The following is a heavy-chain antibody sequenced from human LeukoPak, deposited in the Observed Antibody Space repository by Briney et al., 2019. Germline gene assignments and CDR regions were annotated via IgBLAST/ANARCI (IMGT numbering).Heavy chain of an antibody. CDR1: GYTFTSFG. CDR3: ARDLEVAADY. D-gene: IGHD6-19*01. CDR2: ISAYNGNT. V-gene: IGHV1-18*01. J-gene: IGHJ4*02. Sequence: ASVKVSCKASGYTFTSFGISWVRQAPGQGLEWVGWISAYNGNTNYAQKLRGRVTMTTDTSTSTAYMELRSLRSDDTAVYYCARDLEVAADYWGQGTLVTVSS.